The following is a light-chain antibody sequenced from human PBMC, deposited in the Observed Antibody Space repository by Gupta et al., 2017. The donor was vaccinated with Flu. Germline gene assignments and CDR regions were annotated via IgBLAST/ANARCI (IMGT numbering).Light chain of an antibody. Sequence: QSVLTQPPSASGTPGQRVTISCSGSSSNIGSNYVYWYQQLPGTAPKLLIYRNNQRPSGVPGRFSGSKSGPSASLAISGLRSEDEADYYCAAWDDSLSGWVFGGGTKLTVL. CDR1: SSNIGSNY. CDR2: RNN. CDR3: AAWDDSLSGWV. V-gene: IGLV1-47*01. J-gene: IGLJ3*02.